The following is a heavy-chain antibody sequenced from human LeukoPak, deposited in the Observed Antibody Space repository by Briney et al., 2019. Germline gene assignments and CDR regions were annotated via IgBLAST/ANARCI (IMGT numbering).Heavy chain of an antibody. Sequence: KPSETLSLTCAVYGGSFSGYYWSWIRQPPGKGLEWIGEINHSGSTNYNPSLKSRVTISVDTSKNQFSLKLSAVTAADTAVYYCARVGSGSYLNYYYYMDVWGKGTTVTISS. D-gene: IGHD1-26*01. CDR2: INHSGST. V-gene: IGHV4-34*01. J-gene: IGHJ6*03. CDR3: ARVGSGSYLNYYYYMDV. CDR1: GGSFSGYY.